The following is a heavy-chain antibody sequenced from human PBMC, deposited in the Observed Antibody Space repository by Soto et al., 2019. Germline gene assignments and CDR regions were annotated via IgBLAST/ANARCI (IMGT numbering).Heavy chain of an antibody. CDR2: INHSGST. Sequence: QVQLQQWGAGLLKPSETLSLTCAVYGGSFSGYYWSWIRQPPGKGLEWIGEINHSGSTNYNPSLKSRVTISVDTSKNQFSLKLSSVTAADTAVYYCERGRGYGYYSLDYWGQGTLVTVSS. CDR3: ERGRGYGYYSLDY. V-gene: IGHV4-34*01. J-gene: IGHJ4*02. CDR1: GGSFSGYY. D-gene: IGHD4-17*01.